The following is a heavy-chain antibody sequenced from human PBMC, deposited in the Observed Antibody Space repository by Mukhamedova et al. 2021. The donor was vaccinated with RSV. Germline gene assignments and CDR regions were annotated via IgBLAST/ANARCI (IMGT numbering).Heavy chain of an antibody. D-gene: IGHD6-19*01. J-gene: IGHJ6*03. CDR2: IYYSGST. V-gene: IGHV4-61*07. CDR3: AILGQALSGTFMLYYYYYYY. Sequence: WSWFRQPPGKGLEWIGYIYYSGSTNYNPSLKSRVTISVYTSKNQFSLKLSSLTAADTAFYYFAILGQALSGTFMLYYYYYYY.